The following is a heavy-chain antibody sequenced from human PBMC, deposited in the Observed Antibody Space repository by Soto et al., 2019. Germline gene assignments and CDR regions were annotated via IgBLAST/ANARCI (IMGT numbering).Heavy chain of an antibody. CDR3: ARNVGVGFWSGYFPD. D-gene: IGHD3-3*01. Sequence: LSLTCTVSGGSISSYYWSWIRQPPGKGLEWIGYIYYSGSTNYNPSLKSRVTISVDTSKNQFSLKLSSVTAADTAVYYCARNVGVGFWSGYFPDWGQGTLVTVSS. CDR1: GGSISSYY. V-gene: IGHV4-59*01. CDR2: IYYSGST. J-gene: IGHJ4*02.